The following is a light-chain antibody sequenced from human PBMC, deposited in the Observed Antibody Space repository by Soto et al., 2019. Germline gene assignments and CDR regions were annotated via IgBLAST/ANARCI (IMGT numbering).Light chain of an antibody. CDR3: QQYGNAPSWT. V-gene: IGKV3-20*01. Sequence: EIVLTQSPGTLSVSPGERVTLSCRTSQSVSSSYLAWYQQKPGQAPRLLIHGAYSRAAGVPDRFSGSGSGTDFTLIISRLEPEDFAMYYCQQYGNAPSWTGGQGTRLDVK. J-gene: IGKJ1*01. CDR2: GAY. CDR1: QSVSSSY.